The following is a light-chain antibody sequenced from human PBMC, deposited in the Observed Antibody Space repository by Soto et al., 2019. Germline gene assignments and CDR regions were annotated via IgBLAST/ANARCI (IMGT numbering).Light chain of an antibody. CDR1: QSISTW. CDR2: KAS. CDR3: QQYNFYSRT. J-gene: IGKJ1*01. Sequence: DIQMTQSPSTLSASVGDTVTITCRASQSISTWLAWYQQKPGKAPKLLIYKASSLQSGVTSRFGVIGSGSEFNLTISSLQPDDFAAYYCQQYNFYSRTFGQGTKVEIK. V-gene: IGKV1-5*03.